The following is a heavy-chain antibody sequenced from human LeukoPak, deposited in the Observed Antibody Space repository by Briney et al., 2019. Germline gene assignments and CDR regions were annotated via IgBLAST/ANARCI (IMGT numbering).Heavy chain of an antibody. Sequence: GGSLRLSCAASGFTFSSYGTHWVRQAPGKGLEWVAVISYDGSNKYYADSVKGRFTISRDNSKNTLYLQMNSLRAEDTAVYYCAKGGLFFSSAIDYWGQGTLVTVSS. CDR3: AKGGLFFSSAIDY. CDR1: GFTFSSYG. J-gene: IGHJ4*02. V-gene: IGHV3-30*18. CDR2: ISYDGSNK. D-gene: IGHD6-25*01.